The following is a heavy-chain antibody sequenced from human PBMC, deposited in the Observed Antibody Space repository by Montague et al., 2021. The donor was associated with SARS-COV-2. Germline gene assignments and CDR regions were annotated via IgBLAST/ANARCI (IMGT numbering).Heavy chain of an antibody. Sequence: CAISGDSVSIKTAAWNWIRQSPSRGLDWLGGTYYRSRWYYDYAVSAKSRMTISPDTSTNQFSLQLSSVTPEDRAVCYCARDPRYSLSWSFDYWGQGTLVTVSS. CDR3: ARDPRYSLSWSFDY. V-gene: IGHV6-1*01. D-gene: IGHD6-13*01. J-gene: IGHJ4*02. CDR2: TYYRSRWYY. CDR1: GDSVSIKTAA.